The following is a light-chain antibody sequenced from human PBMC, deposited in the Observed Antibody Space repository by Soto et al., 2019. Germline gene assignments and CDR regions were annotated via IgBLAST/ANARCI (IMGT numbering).Light chain of an antibody. CDR3: QQSYSTPRIT. V-gene: IGKV1-39*01. Sequence: DIQMTQSPSSLSASVGDRVTIICRASQSVSTRLAWYQQKPGKAPKVLIYDASSWAGGVPSRFSGSGSGTDFTLTISSLQPEDFATYYCQQSYSTPRITFGPGTKVDIK. CDR1: QSVSTR. CDR2: DAS. J-gene: IGKJ3*01.